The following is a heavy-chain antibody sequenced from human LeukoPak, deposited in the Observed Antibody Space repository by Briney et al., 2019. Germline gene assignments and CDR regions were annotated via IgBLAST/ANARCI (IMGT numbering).Heavy chain of an antibody. J-gene: IGHJ4*02. CDR3: ARDLDYGVYADY. D-gene: IGHD4-17*01. CDR1: GFTFSDYY. CDR2: ISGSGSTI. Sequence: GGSLRLSCAASGFTFSDYYMSWIRQAPGMGLEWVSYISGSGSTIYYADSVKGRFTISRDNAKNSLYLQMNSLRAEDTAVYYCARDLDYGVYADYWGQGTLVTVSS. V-gene: IGHV3-11*01.